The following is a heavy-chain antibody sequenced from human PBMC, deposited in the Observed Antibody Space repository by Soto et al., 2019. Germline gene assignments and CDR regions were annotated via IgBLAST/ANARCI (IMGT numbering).Heavy chain of an antibody. D-gene: IGHD1-26*01. CDR3: ARDRGSGSYSTFDY. CDR1: GFTFSTYG. CDR2: IWYDGSNK. J-gene: IGHJ4*02. Sequence: DLVESGGGVVQPGRSLRLSCAASGFTFSTYGMHWVRQAPGKGLEWVAVIWYDGSNKYYADSVKGRFTISRDNSKNTLYLQMNSLRAEDTAVYYCARDRGSGSYSTFDYWGQGTLVTVSS. V-gene: IGHV3-33*01.